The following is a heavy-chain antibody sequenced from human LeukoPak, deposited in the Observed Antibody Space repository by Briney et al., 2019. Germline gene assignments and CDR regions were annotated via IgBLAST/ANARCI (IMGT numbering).Heavy chain of an antibody. V-gene: IGHV3-23*01. CDR3: AKNAVVVAATYYFDY. J-gene: IGHJ4*02. Sequence: GGSLRLSCAASGFTFSNYVMSWVRQAPGKGLVWISTINPSGANTYYAASVRGRLTISRDNSKDSLHLQMNGLRADDTAIYYCAKNAVVVAATYYFDYWGQGTLVTVSS. CDR2: INPSGANT. D-gene: IGHD2-15*01. CDR1: GFTFSNYV.